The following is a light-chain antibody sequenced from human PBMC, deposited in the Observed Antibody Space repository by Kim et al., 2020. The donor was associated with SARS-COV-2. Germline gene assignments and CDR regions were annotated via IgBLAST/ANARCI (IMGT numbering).Light chain of an antibody. CDR1: GLRGYY. CDR3: NSRDSSCNPHWV. Sequence: LRQTVRVTGQGCGLRGYYASWYQQRPGQAPVLVIYGKNNRPSGIPDRFSGSSSGNTASLTITGAQAEDEADYYCNSRDSSCNPHWVFGGGTQLTVL. J-gene: IGLJ3*02. V-gene: IGLV3-19*01. CDR2: GKN.